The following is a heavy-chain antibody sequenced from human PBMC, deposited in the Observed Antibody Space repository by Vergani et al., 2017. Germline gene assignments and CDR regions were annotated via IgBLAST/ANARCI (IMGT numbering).Heavy chain of an antibody. CDR2: ISSSGSTI. CDR3: AKPGYDFWSGQGY. V-gene: IGHV3-48*03. D-gene: IGHD3-3*01. CDR1: GFTFSSYE. Sequence: EVQLVESGGGLVQPGGSLRLSCAASGFTFSSYEMNWVRQAPGKGLEWVSYISSSGSTIYYADSVKGRFTISRDNAKNSLYLQMNSLRAEDTAVYYCAKPGYDFWSGQGYWGQGTLVTVSS. J-gene: IGHJ4*02.